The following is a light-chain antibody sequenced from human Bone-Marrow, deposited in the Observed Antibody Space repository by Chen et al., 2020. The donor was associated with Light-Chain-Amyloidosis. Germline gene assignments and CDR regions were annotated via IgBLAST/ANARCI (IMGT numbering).Light chain of an antibody. V-gene: IGLV2-14*01. CDR3: SSYTITNTLV. Sequence: QSPLHPPSFVSASPEPSITTSCTGTSSDVGGDNHVPWYKQHPDKAPKLMIYEVTNRPSWVPDRFSGSKSDNTASLTISGLQTEDEADYFCSSYTITNTLVFGSGTRVTVL. CDR1: SSDVGGDNH. CDR2: EVT. J-gene: IGLJ1*01.